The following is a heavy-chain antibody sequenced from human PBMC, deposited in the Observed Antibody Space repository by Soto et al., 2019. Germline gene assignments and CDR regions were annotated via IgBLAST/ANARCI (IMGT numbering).Heavy chain of an antibody. CDR2: FDAGDGET. V-gene: IGHV1-24*01. CDR3: ETGGGATNWFDP. Sequence: ASVKVSCKVSGYTLTALSMHWVRMALGIGLECIGGFDAGDGETSSAQKFKGRVTLTKDTSTDSAYKEVSSLRSADTAVISCETGGGATNWFDPWGQTPLVTVSS. D-gene: IGHD3-9*01. CDR1: GYTLTALS. J-gene: IGHJ5*02.